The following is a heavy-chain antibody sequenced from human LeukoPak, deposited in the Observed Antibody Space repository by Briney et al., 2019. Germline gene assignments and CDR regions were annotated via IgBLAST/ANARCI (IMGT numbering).Heavy chain of an antibody. J-gene: IGHJ4*02. CDR2: IDYRERT. CDR1: GGSITTSGHY. Sequence: PSEPLTLTCTVSGGSITTSGHYWGWIRQPPGKGLEWIGSIDYRERTTYNPSLKNRVTISADTSRNQFSLKLSSVTATDTAVYYCANYVSGTMRDYWGQGTLVTVSS. CDR3: ANYVSGTMRDY. D-gene: IGHD3-16*01. V-gene: IGHV4-39*01.